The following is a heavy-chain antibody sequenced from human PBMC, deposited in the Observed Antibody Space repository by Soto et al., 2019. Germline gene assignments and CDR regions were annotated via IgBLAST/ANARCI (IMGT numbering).Heavy chain of an antibody. CDR3: AHGSGWLFDF. J-gene: IGHJ4*02. CDR2: IYWDDDN. CDR1: GFSLTSNAVG. D-gene: IGHD6-19*01. Sequence: QITLKESGPTLVKPTQTLTLTCTLSGFSLTSNAVGVGWFRQPPGKALEWLALIYWDDDNHYSPSLKSRLPFTKDTSKNQVVLIMTNMDPVDTATYYCAHGSGWLFDFWGQGTLVTVSS. V-gene: IGHV2-5*02.